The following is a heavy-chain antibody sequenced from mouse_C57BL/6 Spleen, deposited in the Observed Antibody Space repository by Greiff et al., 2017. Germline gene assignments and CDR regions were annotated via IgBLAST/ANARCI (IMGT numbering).Heavy chain of an antibody. CDR2: INYDGSST. CDR3: ARGGTMYYFDY. V-gene: IGHV5-16*01. D-gene: IGHD3-3*01. CDR1: GFTFSDYY. J-gene: IGHJ2*01. Sequence: EVKLVEPEGGLVQPGSSMKLSCTASGFTFSDYYMAWVRQVPEKGLEWVANINYDGSSTYYLDSLKSRFIISRDNAKNILYLQMSSLKSEDTATYCCARGGTMYYFDYWGQGTTLTVSS.